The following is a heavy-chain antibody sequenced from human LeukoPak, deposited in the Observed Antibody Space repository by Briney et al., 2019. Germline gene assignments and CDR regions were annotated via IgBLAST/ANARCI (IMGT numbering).Heavy chain of an antibody. Sequence: PGGALTLSCAASGFTFSDYYMSWIRQAPGKGREWVSYISSSGSTIYYADSVKGRFTISRDNAKNSLYLQMNSLRAEDTAVYYCARDLHYDSSGYYGYWGQGTLVTVSS. D-gene: IGHD3-22*01. CDR1: GFTFSDYY. CDR2: ISSSGSTI. V-gene: IGHV3-11*01. CDR3: ARDLHYDSSGYYGY. J-gene: IGHJ4*02.